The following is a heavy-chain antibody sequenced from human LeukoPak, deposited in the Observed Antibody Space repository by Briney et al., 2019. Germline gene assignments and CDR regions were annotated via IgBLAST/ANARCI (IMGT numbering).Heavy chain of an antibody. CDR2: ISSNSST. Sequence: GGSLRLSCAASGFTFSSYSMNWVRQAPGRGLEWVSDISSNSSTIYADSVKGRFTFSRDNAKNSLYLQMNSLRDEDTAVYYCARGLSLSSAWADYYFDYWGQGTLVTVSS. D-gene: IGHD6-19*01. CDR3: ARGLSLSSAWADYYFDY. V-gene: IGHV3-48*02. J-gene: IGHJ4*02. CDR1: GFTFSSYS.